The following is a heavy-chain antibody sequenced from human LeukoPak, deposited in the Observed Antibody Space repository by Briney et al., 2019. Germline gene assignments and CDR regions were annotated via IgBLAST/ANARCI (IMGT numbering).Heavy chain of an antibody. CDR3: ARWIDCSSTSCLYAFDI. Sequence: ASVKVSCKASGYTFTSYDINWVRQATGQGLEWMGWMNPNSGNTGYAQKFQGRVTMTRNTSISTAYMELSSLRSEDTAVYYCARWIDCSSTSCLYAFDIWGQGTMVTVSS. CDR1: GYTFTSYD. D-gene: IGHD2-2*01. CDR2: MNPNSGNT. J-gene: IGHJ3*02. V-gene: IGHV1-8*01.